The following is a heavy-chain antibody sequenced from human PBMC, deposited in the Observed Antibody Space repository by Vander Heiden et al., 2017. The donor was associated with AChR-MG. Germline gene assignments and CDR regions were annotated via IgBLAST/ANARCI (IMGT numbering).Heavy chain of an antibody. J-gene: IGHJ4*02. Sequence: QVQLQQWGAGLLKPSETLSLTCAVYGGSFSGYYWSWIRQPPGKGLEWIGEINHSGSTNYNPSIKSRVTISVDTSKNQFSLKLSSVTAADTAVYYCARARGRTYYYGSGSYTFDYWGQGTLVTVSS. CDR2: INHSGST. D-gene: IGHD3-10*01. CDR1: GGSFSGYY. V-gene: IGHV4-34*01. CDR3: ARARGRTYYYGSGSYTFDY.